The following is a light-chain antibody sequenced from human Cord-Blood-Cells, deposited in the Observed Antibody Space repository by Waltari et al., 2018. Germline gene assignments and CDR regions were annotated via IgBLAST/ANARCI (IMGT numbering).Light chain of an antibody. Sequence: DIQMTQSPSTLSASVGDRVTITCRASQSISSWLAWYQQKPGKAPKLLIYKASSSESGVPSRFSGSGSGTEFTLTISSLQPDDFATYYCQQYNSYSTFGQGP. CDR3: QQYNSYST. J-gene: IGKJ1*01. CDR1: QSISSW. V-gene: IGKV1-5*03. CDR2: KAS.